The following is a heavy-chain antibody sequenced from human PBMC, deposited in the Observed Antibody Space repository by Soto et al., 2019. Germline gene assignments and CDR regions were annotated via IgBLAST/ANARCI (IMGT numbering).Heavy chain of an antibody. CDR2: IYYSGST. D-gene: IGHD3-22*01. J-gene: IGHJ5*02. CDR3: ATRTMIAVGGMSGWFDP. V-gene: IGHV4-31*03. Sequence: PSETLSLTCTVSGGSISSGGYYWSWIRQHPGKGLEWIGYIYYSGSTYYNPSLKSRVTISVDTSKNQFSLKLSSVTAADTAVYYCATRTMIAVGGMSGWFDPWGQGTLVTVSS. CDR1: GGSISSGGYY.